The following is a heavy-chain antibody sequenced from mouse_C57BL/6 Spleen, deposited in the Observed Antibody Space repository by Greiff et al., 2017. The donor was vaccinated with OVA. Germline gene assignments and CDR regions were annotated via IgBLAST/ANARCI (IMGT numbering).Heavy chain of an antibody. CDR1: GFSLSTSGMG. V-gene: IGHV8-12*01. CDR2: SYWDDDK. CDR3: ARRGDSYYLNYAMDY. J-gene: IGHJ4*01. Sequence: QVTLKACGPGILQSSQTLSLTCSFSGFSLSTSGMGVIWNRPPSGLGLVGLVHSYWDDDKRYNPSLKSRLTISKYTSRNHVFLKITSVNTADTATYYCARRGDSYYLNYAMDYWGQGTSVTVSS. D-gene: IGHD2-12*01.